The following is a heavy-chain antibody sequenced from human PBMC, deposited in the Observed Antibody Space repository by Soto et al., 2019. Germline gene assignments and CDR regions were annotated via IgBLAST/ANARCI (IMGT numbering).Heavy chain of an antibody. V-gene: IGHV1-8*01. CDR1: GYTFTRYD. J-gene: IGHJ6*02. CDR3: ARGYSYGYYYYYGMDV. Sequence: GASVKVSCKASGYTFTRYDINWVRQATGQGLEWMGWMNPNSGNTGYAQKFQGRVTMTRNTSISTAYMELSSLRSEDTAVYYCARGYSYGYYYYYGMDVWGQGTTVTVSS. D-gene: IGHD5-18*01. CDR2: MNPNSGNT.